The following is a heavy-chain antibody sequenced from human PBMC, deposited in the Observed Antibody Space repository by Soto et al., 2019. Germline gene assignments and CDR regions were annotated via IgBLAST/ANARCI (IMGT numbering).Heavy chain of an antibody. Sequence: EVQLLESGGGLVQPGGSLRLSCAASGFTFSSYAVSWVRQAPGKGLEWVSAISSSGDNTYYADSVKGRFTVSRDNFKNMLYLQMNWLRAEDTALYYCAKRGYPLAYYYGMDHWGQGTTVTVSS. J-gene: IGHJ6*02. CDR2: ISSSGDNT. CDR3: AKRGYPLAYYYGMDH. V-gene: IGHV3-23*01. CDR1: GFTFSSYA. D-gene: IGHD5-12*01.